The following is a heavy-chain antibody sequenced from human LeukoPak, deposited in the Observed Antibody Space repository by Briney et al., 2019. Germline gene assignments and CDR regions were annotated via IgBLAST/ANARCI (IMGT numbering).Heavy chain of an antibody. D-gene: IGHD2-2*01. V-gene: IGHV3-7*05. CDR1: GFTLSSYY. CDR3: ARRTSSNAFEF. Sequence: GGSLRLSCVASGFTLSSYYMSWVRQAPGKGLEWVASIKPDGSEINYVDSVKGRFTISRDNAKNSVDLQMNSLRAEDSAIYHCARRTSSNAFEFWGPGTMVTVSS. J-gene: IGHJ3*01. CDR2: IKPDGSEI.